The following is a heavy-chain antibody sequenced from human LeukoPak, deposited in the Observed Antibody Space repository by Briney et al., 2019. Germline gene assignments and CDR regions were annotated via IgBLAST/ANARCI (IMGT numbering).Heavy chain of an antibody. V-gene: IGHV3-30*04. CDR2: TLTDEKIK. CDR3: ARGRVVVTAQFRAGIDY. Sequence: PGGSLRLSCAASGFTFSNYVTHCVRQAPGKGLEWVAVTLTDEKIKIYADSVKGRFTISRDNSKNTLFLQMNSLRPEDTAVYYCARGRVVVTAQFRAGIDYWGQGTLVTVSS. J-gene: IGHJ4*02. D-gene: IGHD2-21*02. CDR1: GFTFSNYV.